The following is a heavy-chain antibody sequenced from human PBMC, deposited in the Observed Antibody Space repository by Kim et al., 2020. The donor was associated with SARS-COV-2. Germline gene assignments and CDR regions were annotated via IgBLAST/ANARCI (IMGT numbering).Heavy chain of an antibody. V-gene: IGHV6-1*01. D-gene: IGHD6-19*01. CDR3: AKGPIQDKGWYLSGFDC. CDR1: GDSVSSSSAS. J-gene: IGHJ4*02. CDR2: TYYRSTWSN. Sequence: SQTLSLSCAISGDSVSSSSASWNWIRQSPSRGLEWLGRTYYRSTWSNQYALSVNTRIAINSDTSNHQFSLHLNSVTPEDTAVYYWAKGPIQDKGWYLSGFDCWGQGILVTVSS.